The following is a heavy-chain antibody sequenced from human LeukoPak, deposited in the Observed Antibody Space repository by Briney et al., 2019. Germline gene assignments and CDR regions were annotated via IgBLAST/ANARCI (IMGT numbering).Heavy chain of an antibody. D-gene: IGHD3-10*01. Sequence: PGGSLRLSCAASGFTFSSYAMSWVRQAPGKGLEWVSAISGRGGSTYYADSVKGRFTISRDNSKNTLYVQMNSLRAEDTAVYYCARVAIYGSGYYFDYWGQGTLVTVSS. J-gene: IGHJ4*02. CDR2: ISGRGGST. V-gene: IGHV3-23*01. CDR3: ARVAIYGSGYYFDY. CDR1: GFTFSSYA.